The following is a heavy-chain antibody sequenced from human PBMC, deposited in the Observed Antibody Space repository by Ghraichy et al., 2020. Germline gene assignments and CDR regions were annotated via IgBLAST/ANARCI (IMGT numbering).Heavy chain of an antibody. Sequence: SETLSLTCAVYGGSFSDYYWSWIRQPPGKGLEWIGEINHSGSTNYNPSLKSRVTISVDTSKNQFSLKLSSVTAADTAVYYCARYAYSSSSESYGPYYYYGMDVWGQGTTVTVSS. V-gene: IGHV4-34*01. D-gene: IGHD6-6*01. CDR1: GGSFSDYY. J-gene: IGHJ6*02. CDR2: INHSGST. CDR3: ARYAYSSSSESYGPYYYYGMDV.